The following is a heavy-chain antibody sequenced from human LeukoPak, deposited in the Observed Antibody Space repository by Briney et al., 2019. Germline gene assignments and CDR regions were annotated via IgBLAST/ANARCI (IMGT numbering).Heavy chain of an antibody. V-gene: IGHV1-8*02. CDR3: ARDQRNYYDSSGFLNWFDP. CDR1: GYTFTSYG. J-gene: IGHJ5*02. Sequence: ASVKVSCKASGYTFTSYGINWVRQATGQGLEWMGWMNPNSGNTGYAQKFQGRVTMTRNTSISTAYMELSSLRSEDTAVYYCARDQRNYYDSSGFLNWFDPWGQGTLVTVSS. D-gene: IGHD3-22*01. CDR2: MNPNSGNT.